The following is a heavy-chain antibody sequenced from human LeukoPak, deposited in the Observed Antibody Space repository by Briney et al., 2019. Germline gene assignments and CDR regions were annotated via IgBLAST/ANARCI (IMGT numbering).Heavy chain of an antibody. Sequence: PGGSLRLSCAASGFTFSSYWMHWVRHAPGKGLVWVSRINSDGSSTSYADSVKGRFTSSRDNAKNTLYLQMNSLRAEDTAVYYCARGRGWVAVAGNWFDPWGQGTLVTVSS. CDR3: ARGRGWVAVAGNWFDP. D-gene: IGHD6-19*01. CDR2: INSDGSST. V-gene: IGHV3-74*01. CDR1: GFTFSSYW. J-gene: IGHJ5*02.